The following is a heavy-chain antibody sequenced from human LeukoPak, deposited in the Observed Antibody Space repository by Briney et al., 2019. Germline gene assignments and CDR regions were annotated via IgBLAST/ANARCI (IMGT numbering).Heavy chain of an antibody. D-gene: IGHD3-10*02. J-gene: IGHJ6*04. V-gene: IGHV3-21*01. CDR2: ITSSGDYL. CDR1: GFRFSTYK. Sequence: GGSLRLSCLASGFRFSTYKMNWVRQAPGKGLEWVSSITSSGDYLYYADSVKGRFTISRDNAKNSLYLQMNSLRAEDTAVYYCAELGITMIGGVWGKGTTVTISS. CDR3: AELGITMIGGV.